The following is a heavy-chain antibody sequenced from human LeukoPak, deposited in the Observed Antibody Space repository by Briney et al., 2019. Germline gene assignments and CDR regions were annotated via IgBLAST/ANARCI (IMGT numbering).Heavy chain of an antibody. V-gene: IGHV3-33*01. Sequence: GRSLRLSCAASGFTFSTYGMHWVRQAPGKGLEWVAVIWYDGGNKYYSDSVKGRFTISRDNSKNTVSLQMNSLRAEDTAVYYCARGHYSPDYWGQGTVVTVSS. D-gene: IGHD2-15*01. CDR1: GFTFSTYG. CDR2: IWYDGGNK. J-gene: IGHJ4*02. CDR3: ARGHYSPDY.